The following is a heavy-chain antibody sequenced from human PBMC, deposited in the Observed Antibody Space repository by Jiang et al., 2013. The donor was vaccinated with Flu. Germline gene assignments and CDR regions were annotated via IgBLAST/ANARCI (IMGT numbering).Heavy chain of an antibody. CDR2: IYYSGST. Sequence: GPGLVKPSETLSLTCTVSGGSISSYYWSWIRQPPGKGLEWIGYIYYSGSTNYNPSLKSRVTISVDTSKNQFSLKLSSVTAADTAVYYCARALPSRYYDSSGYYYVGAFDIWGQGTMVTVSS. CDR1: GGSISSYY. V-gene: IGHV4-59*01. J-gene: IGHJ3*02. D-gene: IGHD3-22*01. CDR3: ARALPSRYYDSSGYYYVGAFDI.